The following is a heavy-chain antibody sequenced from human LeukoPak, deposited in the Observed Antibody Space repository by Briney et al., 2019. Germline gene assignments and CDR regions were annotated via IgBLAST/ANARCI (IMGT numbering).Heavy chain of an antibody. CDR1: AFTGSDYY. CDR2: ISSSRSYT. CDR3: VRTLGSQAY. D-gene: IGHD3-10*01. V-gene: IGHV3-11*06. J-gene: IGHJ1*01. Sequence: KPWGSLRLSCAGSAFTGSDYYMGCIRQAPVKELEWVSYISSSRSYTNYADSVKGRFTTSRDNAKTTLYLQMNTPRAEDPALSSCVRTLGSQAYWGQGTLVTVSS.